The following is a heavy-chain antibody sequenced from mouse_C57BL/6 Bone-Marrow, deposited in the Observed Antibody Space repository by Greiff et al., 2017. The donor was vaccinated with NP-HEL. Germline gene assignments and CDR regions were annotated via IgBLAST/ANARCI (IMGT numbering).Heavy chain of an antibody. Sequence: EVKLVESGGGLVQPGGSLKLSCAASGFTFSDYYMYWVRQTPEKRLEWVAYISNGGGSTYYPDTVKGRVTISIDNAKTTLYLQMSRLKSEDTAMYYSAGCVYSNYFDYWGQGTTLTVSS. CDR3: AGCVYSNYFDY. V-gene: IGHV5-12*01. D-gene: IGHD2-5*01. CDR2: ISNGGGST. CDR1: GFTFSDYY. J-gene: IGHJ2*01.